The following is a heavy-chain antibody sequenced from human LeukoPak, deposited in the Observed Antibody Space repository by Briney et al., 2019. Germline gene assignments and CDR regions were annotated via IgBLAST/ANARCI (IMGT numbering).Heavy chain of an antibody. D-gene: IGHD2-8*01. Sequence: GGSLRLSCTASGFIITNNYINWVRQAPGKGLEWVSLVYSGGSTYYSDSVKGRFTISRDNSKNMVYLQMNSLRAEDTAMYYCARDPPAVLIDTYGWGQGTLVTVSS. V-gene: IGHV3-66*01. CDR1: GFIITNNY. CDR2: VYSGGST. J-gene: IGHJ4*02. CDR3: ARDPPAVLIDTYG.